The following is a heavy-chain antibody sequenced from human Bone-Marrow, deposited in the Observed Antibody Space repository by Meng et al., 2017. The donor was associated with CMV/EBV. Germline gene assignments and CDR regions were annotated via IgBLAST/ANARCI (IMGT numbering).Heavy chain of an antibody. CDR1: GYTFTSYG. J-gene: IGHJ6*02. CDR2: INPNSGGA. CDR3: ARVAPYGSNTYYCDGMAV. V-gene: IGHV1-2*02. Sequence: ASVKVSCKASGYTFTSYGISWVRQAPGQGLEWMGWINPNSGGANYAQKFQGRVTMTRDTSISTAYMELSRLRSDDTAVYYCARVAPYGSNTYYCDGMAVWGQGTMVTVSS. D-gene: IGHD2-2*01.